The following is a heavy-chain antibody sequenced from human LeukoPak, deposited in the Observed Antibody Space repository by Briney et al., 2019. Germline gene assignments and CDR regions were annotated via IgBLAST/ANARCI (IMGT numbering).Heavy chain of an antibody. V-gene: IGHV4-59*08. CDR3: ARKSPPYSSSWFDY. D-gene: IGHD6-13*01. Sequence: PSETLSLTCTVSGGSISSYYWSWIRQPPGKGLEWIGYASYSGSTNYNPSLKSRVTISLDTSKNQFSLKLSSVTAADTAVYYCARKSPPYSSSWFDYWGQGTLVTVSS. CDR1: GGSISSYY. CDR2: ASYSGST. J-gene: IGHJ4*02.